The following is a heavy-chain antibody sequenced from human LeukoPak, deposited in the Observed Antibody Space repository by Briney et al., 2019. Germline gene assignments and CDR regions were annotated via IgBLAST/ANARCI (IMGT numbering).Heavy chain of an antibody. CDR3: ARNNGMDV. Sequence: PGGSLRLSCTGSGFTFSSYWMSWVRQAPGRGPEWVANVNRDGSETYYLDSVKGRFTVSKDNAKNSLYLQMNSLRAEDTALYHCARNNGMDVWGQGTTVIVSS. CDR2: VNRDGSET. V-gene: IGHV3-7*03. CDR1: GFTFSSYW. J-gene: IGHJ6*02.